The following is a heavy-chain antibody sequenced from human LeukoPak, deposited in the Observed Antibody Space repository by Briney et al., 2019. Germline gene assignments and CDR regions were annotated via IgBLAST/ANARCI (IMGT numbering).Heavy chain of an antibody. V-gene: IGHV4-59*12. CDR1: GGSISNYY. CDR3: ARCYAEEYFQH. Sequence: SETLSLTCTVSGGSISNYYWSWIRQPPGKGLEWIGYIYYSGSTNYNPSLKSRVTISVDTSKNQFSLKLSSVTAADTAVYYCARCYAEEYFQHWGQGTLVTVSS. CDR2: IYYSGST. D-gene: IGHD2-15*01. J-gene: IGHJ1*01.